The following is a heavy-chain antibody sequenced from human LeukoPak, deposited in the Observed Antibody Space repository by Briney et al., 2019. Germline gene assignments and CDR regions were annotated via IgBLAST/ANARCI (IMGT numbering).Heavy chain of an antibody. CDR2: IYHSGST. Sequence: SETLSLTCTVSGGSISSSSYYWGWIRQPPGKGLEWIGSIYHSGSTYYNPSLKSRVTISVDTSKNQFSLKLISVTAADTAVYYCAHLNSSSWPYFDYWGQGTLVTVSS. V-gene: IGHV4-39*07. CDR1: GGSISSSSYY. CDR3: AHLNSSSWPYFDY. J-gene: IGHJ4*02. D-gene: IGHD6-13*01.